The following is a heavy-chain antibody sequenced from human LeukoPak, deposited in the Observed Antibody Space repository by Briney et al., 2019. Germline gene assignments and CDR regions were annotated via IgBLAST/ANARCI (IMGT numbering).Heavy chain of an antibody. Sequence: SETLSPTCTVPGGSISSYYWSWIRQPAGKGLEWIGRTYTSGSNNYNPSLKSRVTMSVDTSKNQFALKLSSVTAADTAVYYCARGGDYYYGMDVWGQGTTVTVSS. J-gene: IGHJ6*02. CDR2: TYTSGSN. V-gene: IGHV4-4*07. CDR1: GGSISSYY. D-gene: IGHD7-27*01. CDR3: ARGGDYYYGMDV.